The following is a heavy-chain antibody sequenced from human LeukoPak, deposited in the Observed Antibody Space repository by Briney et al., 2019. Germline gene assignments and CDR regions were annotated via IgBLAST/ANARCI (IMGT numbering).Heavy chain of an antibody. CDR1: GFTFSNAW. CDR2: IKSKTDGGTT. Sequence: GGSLRLSCAASGFTFSNAWMSWVRQAPGKGLEWVGRIKSKTDGGTTDYAAPVKGRFTISRDDSKNTLYLQMNSLKTEDTAVYYCTTDLDYYDSSGYYYYFDYWGQGTLVTVSS. V-gene: IGHV3-15*01. CDR3: TTDLDYYDSSGYYYYFDY. J-gene: IGHJ4*02. D-gene: IGHD3-22*01.